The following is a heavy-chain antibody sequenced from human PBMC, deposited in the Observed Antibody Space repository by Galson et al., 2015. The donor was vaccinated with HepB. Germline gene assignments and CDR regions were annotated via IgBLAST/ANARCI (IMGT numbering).Heavy chain of an antibody. CDR3: ARDLCSSTSCYIPGFDY. CDR2: ISYDGTNK. V-gene: IGHV3-30-3*01. D-gene: IGHD2-2*02. Sequence: LRLSCAASGFPFSTYTMHWVRQAPGKGLEWVAVISYDGTNKYYADSVEGRFTISRDNSKNTLYLQMNSLRREDTAVYYCARDLCSSTSCYIPGFDYWGQGTLVTVSS. J-gene: IGHJ4*02. CDR1: GFPFSTYT.